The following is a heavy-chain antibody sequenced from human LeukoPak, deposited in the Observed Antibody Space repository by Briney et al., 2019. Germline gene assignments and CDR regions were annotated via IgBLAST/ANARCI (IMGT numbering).Heavy chain of an antibody. Sequence: GGSLRLSCAASGFTFSSYDMHWVRQATGKGLEWVSAIGTAGDTYYPGSVKGRFTISRENAKNSLYLQMNSLRAEDTAVYYCARQARYYDSSGYSPGDDAFDIWGQGTMVTVSS. CDR3: ARQARYYDSSGYSPGDDAFDI. V-gene: IGHV3-13*01. J-gene: IGHJ3*02. CDR1: GFTFSSYD. D-gene: IGHD3-22*01. CDR2: IGTAGDT.